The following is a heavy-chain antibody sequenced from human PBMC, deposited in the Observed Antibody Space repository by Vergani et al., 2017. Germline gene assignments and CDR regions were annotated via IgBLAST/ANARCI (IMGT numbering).Heavy chain of an antibody. CDR2: ITSDIRTI. J-gene: IGHJ4*02. V-gene: IGHV3-11*04. Sequence: QVQLVESGGGLVKPGGSLRLSCAASGFTFSDYYMSWIRQAPGKGLEWVSYITSDIRTIKYADSVKGRFTISRDNAKNLVFMQMNSLTAEDTGVYYCARSVEGSFDYWGQGALVTVSS. D-gene: IGHD1-1*01. CDR1: GFTFSDYY. CDR3: ARSVEGSFDY.